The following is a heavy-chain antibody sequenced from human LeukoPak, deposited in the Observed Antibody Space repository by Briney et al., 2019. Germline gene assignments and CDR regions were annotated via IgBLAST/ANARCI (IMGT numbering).Heavy chain of an antibody. CDR1: GFTFSSYS. CDR3: ARDLLGTVTTFHAFDI. D-gene: IGHD4-17*01. Sequence: GGSLRLSCAASGFTFSSYSMNWVRQAPGKRLEWVSSVSSSSSYIYYADSVKGRSTISRDNAKNSLYLQMNSLRAEDTAVYYCARDLLGTVTTFHAFDIWGQGTMVTVSS. J-gene: IGHJ3*02. CDR2: VSSSSSYI. V-gene: IGHV3-21*01.